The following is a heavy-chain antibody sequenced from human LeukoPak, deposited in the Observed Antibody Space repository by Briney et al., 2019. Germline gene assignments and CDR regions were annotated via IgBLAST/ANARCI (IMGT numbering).Heavy chain of an antibody. CDR2: INSDGRTT. Sequence: GGSLRLSCATSGFTFTNYWMVWVRQAPGKGLVWLSRINSDGRTTNYADSVKGRFTISRDNAKNTLYLQMKSLRAEDTAVYYCARSPENYDVLTGYYGWYFDLWGRGTLVTVSS. CDR1: GFTFTNYW. D-gene: IGHD3-9*01. J-gene: IGHJ2*01. CDR3: ARSPENYDVLTGYYGWYFDL. V-gene: IGHV3-74*01.